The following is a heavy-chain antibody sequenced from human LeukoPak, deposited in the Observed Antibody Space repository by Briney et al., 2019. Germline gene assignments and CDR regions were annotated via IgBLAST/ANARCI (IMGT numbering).Heavy chain of an antibody. V-gene: IGHV4-30-2*01. CDR2: IYHSGST. CDR3: ARDNGYGYGGFDY. D-gene: IGHD5-18*01. CDR1: GGSISSGGYS. Sequence: PSETLSLTCAVSGGSISSGGYSWSWIRQPPGKGLEWIGYIYHSGSTYYNPSLKSRVTISVDRSKNQFSLKLSSVTAADTAVYYCARDNGYGYGGFDYWGQGTLVTVSS. J-gene: IGHJ4*02.